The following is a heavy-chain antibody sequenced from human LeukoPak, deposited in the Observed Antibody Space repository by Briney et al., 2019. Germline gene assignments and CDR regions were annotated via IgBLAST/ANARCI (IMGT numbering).Heavy chain of an antibody. CDR2: IYSSGST. V-gene: IGHV4-39*01. Sequence: PSETLSLTCAVSGASISGSGYYWGWIRQPPGKGLEWIGNIYSSGSTYYNASLQSRVTISIDTSKNQSSLRLNSVTAADTAMYYCAKSGGYGLIDYWGQGTRVTVSS. D-gene: IGHD1-26*01. CDR1: GASISGSGYY. CDR3: AKSGGYGLIDY. J-gene: IGHJ4*02.